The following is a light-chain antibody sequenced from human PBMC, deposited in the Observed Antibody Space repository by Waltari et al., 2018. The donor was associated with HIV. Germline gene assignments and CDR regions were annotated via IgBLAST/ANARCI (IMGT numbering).Light chain of an antibody. CDR1: SSTVCASNS. J-gene: IGLJ1*01. CDR3: SSYTGSDTLLGV. CDR2: DVN. V-gene: IGLV2-14*01. Sequence: QSVLTQPPSASGTPGQRVTIPCSGTSSTVCASNSVSWYQQPPGQAPKLIIYDVNYRPSGISSRFSGSKSGNTASLTISGLQAEDEADYYCSSYTGSDTLLGVFGTGTKVTVL.